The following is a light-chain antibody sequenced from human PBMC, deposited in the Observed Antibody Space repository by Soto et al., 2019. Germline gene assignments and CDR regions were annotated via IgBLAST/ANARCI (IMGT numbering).Light chain of an antibody. V-gene: IGKV1-39*01. CDR2: GAT. Sequence: DIQMTQSPSSLSASVGDRVTIACRATQSISIYLNWYQQKPGKAPKLLIYGATTLQSGVPSRFSDDGSGTDFNLTISSLQTEDFATYYCQESSRGAPFTFGPGTKVDIK. J-gene: IGKJ3*01. CDR1: QSISIY. CDR3: QESSRGAPFT.